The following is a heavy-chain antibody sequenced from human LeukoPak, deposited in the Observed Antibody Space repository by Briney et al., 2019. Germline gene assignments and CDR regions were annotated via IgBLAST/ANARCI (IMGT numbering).Heavy chain of an antibody. D-gene: IGHD6-19*01. CDR3: ARGLRGSDWYGGYYFDY. Sequence: GGSLRLSCAASGFTFSSYGMHWVRQAPGKGLEWVAFIRYDGSNKYYADSVKGRFTISRDNSKNTLYLQMNSLRAEDTAVYYCARGLRGSDWYGGYYFDYWGQGTLVTVSS. CDR2: IRYDGSNK. J-gene: IGHJ4*02. V-gene: IGHV3-30*02. CDR1: GFTFSSYG.